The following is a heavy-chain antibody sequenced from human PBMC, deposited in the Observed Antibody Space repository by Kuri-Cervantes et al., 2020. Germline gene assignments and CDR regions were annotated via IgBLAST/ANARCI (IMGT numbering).Heavy chain of an antibody. Sequence: ASVKVSCKASGYTFTDYYVHWVRQAPGQGLEWMGWISPNTGGTNYAQKFQGRVTITRDTSIITVYMELSRLTSDDTAVYYCARDLPARASTSNRKRWFDPWGQGTLVTVSS. V-gene: IGHV1-2*02. CDR2: ISPNTGGT. J-gene: IGHJ5*02. CDR1: GYTFTDYY. CDR3: ARDLPARASTSNRKRWFDP. D-gene: IGHD1-14*01.